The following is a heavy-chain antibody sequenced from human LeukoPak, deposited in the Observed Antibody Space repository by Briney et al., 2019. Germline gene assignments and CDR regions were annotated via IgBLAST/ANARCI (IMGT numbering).Heavy chain of an antibody. D-gene: IGHD3-9*01. CDR2: ISGSGGST. CDR3: AEDGIRYFDWLLSFDY. J-gene: IGHJ4*02. V-gene: IGHV3-23*01. Sequence: GWSLRLSCAASGFTFSSYAMSWVRQAPGKGLEWVSAISGSGGSTYYADSVKGRFTISRDNSKNTLYLQMNSLRAEDTAFFFQAEDGIRYFDWLLSFDYWGQGTLVTVSS. CDR1: GFTFSSYA.